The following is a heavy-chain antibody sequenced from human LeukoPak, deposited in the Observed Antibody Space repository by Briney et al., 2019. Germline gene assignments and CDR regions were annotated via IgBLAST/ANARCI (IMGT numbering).Heavy chain of an antibody. V-gene: IGHV1-2*02. Sequence: ASVKVSCKASGYTFTGYYMHWVRQAPGQGLEWMGWINPNSGGTNYAQKFQGRVTMTRDTSISTAYMELSRLRSDDTAVYYCARDSLDDFWSGYYYYYYGMDVWGQGTTLTVSS. CDR1: GYTFTGYY. CDR3: ARDSLDDFWSGYYYYYYGMDV. CDR2: INPNSGGT. D-gene: IGHD3-3*01. J-gene: IGHJ6*02.